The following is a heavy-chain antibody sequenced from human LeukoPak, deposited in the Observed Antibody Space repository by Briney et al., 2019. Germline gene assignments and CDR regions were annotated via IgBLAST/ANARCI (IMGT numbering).Heavy chain of an antibody. Sequence: ASVNVSCKASGYIFTNYYMHWVRQAPGQGLEWVGIINPDGGSTSYAQKFQGRVAMTRDTSTSTLYMELSSLRSEDTAVYYCTRAIGGWSAAEYFQHWGQGTLVTVSS. D-gene: IGHD6-19*01. J-gene: IGHJ1*01. CDR1: GYIFTNYY. V-gene: IGHV1-46*03. CDR2: INPDGGST. CDR3: TRAIGGWSAAEYFQH.